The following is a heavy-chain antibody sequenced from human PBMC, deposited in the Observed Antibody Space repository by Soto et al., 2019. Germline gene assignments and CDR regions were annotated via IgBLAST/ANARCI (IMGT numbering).Heavy chain of an antibody. J-gene: IGHJ6*02. CDR3: ATRRAAMDTGHYYGMDV. V-gene: IGHV1-69*01. Sequence: QVQRAQSGAEVKKPGSSVKVSCKASGGTFSSYAISWVRQAPGQALEWMGGIIPIFGTANYAQKFQGRVTINADESTSTDYMELSSLRSADTCVYYCATRRAAMDTGHYYGMDVWGQGPTVPVSS. CDR2: IIPIFGTA. D-gene: IGHD2-2*01. CDR1: GGTFSSYA.